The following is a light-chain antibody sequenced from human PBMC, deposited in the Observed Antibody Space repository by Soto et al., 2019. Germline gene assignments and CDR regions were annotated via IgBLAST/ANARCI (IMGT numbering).Light chain of an antibody. CDR2: EVS. J-gene: IGLJ1*01. Sequence: QSVLTQPASVSGSLGQSITISCTGTSSDIGGYKYVSWYQQHPGKAPKLIIFEVSNRPSGVSDRFSGSNSGNTASLTISGLQAEDEADYYCTSYSSSSTLFGTGTKVTVL. V-gene: IGLV2-14*01. CDR1: SSDIGGYKY. CDR3: TSYSSSSTL.